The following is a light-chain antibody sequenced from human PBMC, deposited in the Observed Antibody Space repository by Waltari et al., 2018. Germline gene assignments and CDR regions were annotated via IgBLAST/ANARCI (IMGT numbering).Light chain of an antibody. CDR2: GAS. CDR3: QQYNKWPPLT. Sequence: EVLMTQSPATLSVSPGERVTPSCRASQNIHDNLAWYQQKPGQAPRLLIHGASARATAIPARFHCSGHGKEFTLTINSLQSEDLGIYYCQQYNKWPPLTFGGGTKVEIK. J-gene: IGKJ4*01. CDR1: QNIHDN. V-gene: IGKV3-15*01.